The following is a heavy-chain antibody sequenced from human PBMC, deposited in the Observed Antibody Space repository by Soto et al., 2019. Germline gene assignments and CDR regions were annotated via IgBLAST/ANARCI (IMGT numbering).Heavy chain of an antibody. CDR2: IYYAGST. CDR1: GGSMTSYY. CDR3: TRRIVDTDTFDY. D-gene: IGHD5-12*01. Sequence: QVRLQESGPGLVKPSETLSLTCTVSGGSMTSYYWSWIRQPPGRGLEWIGFIYYAGSTKYNPSLKGRVTISVDTSKNPFSLAVTSVTAADAAVYCCTRRIVDTDTFDYWGQGTLVTVSS. J-gene: IGHJ4*02. V-gene: IGHV4-59*08.